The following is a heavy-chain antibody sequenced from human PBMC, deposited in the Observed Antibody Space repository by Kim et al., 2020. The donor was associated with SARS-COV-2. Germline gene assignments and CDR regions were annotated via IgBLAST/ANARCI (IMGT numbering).Heavy chain of an antibody. D-gene: IGHD3-10*01. V-gene: IGHV4-39*01. CDR1: GGSISSSSYY. CDR3: ARTRLRPLSLLWFGELFGGWFDP. J-gene: IGHJ5*02. CDR2: IYYSGST. Sequence: SETLSLTCTVSGGSISSSSYYWGWIRQPPGKGLEGIGSIYYSGSTSYNPSSKSRVTISVDTSKNQFSLKLSSVTAADTAVYYCARTRLRPLSLLWFGELFGGWFDPWGQGTLVTVSS.